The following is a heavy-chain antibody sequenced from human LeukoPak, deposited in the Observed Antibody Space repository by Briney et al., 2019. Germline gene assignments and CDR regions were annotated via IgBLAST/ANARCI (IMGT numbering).Heavy chain of an antibody. V-gene: IGHV3-23*01. CDR2: ISGSGGST. CDR1: GFTFSSYA. Sequence: GGSLRLSCAASGFTFSSYAMSWVRQAPGKGLEWVSAISGSGGSTYYADSVKGRFTISRDNSKNTMYLQMNSLRVEDTAVYYCSKDRICSGGSCHFDYWGQGTLVTVSS. D-gene: IGHD2-15*01. CDR3: SKDRICSGGSCHFDY. J-gene: IGHJ4*02.